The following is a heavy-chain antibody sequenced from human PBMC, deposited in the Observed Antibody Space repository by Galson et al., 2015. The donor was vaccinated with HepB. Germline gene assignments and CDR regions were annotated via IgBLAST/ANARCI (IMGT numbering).Heavy chain of an antibody. V-gene: IGHV1-69*04. Sequence: SVKVSCKASGGTFSSYAINWVRQAPGQGLEWMGRIIPILGIANYAQKFQGRVTITADKSTGTAYMELSSLRSVDTALYYCARDSVPGSPPVVWGQGTLVTVSS. D-gene: IGHD6-19*01. CDR2: IIPILGIA. J-gene: IGHJ4*02. CDR1: GGTFSSYA. CDR3: ARDSVPGSPPVV.